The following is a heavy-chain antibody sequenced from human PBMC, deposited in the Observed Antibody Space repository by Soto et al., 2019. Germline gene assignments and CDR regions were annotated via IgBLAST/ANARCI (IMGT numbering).Heavy chain of an antibody. D-gene: IGHD6-19*01. Sequence: PGESLRISCQASGYTFTNYLSGWVRQKPGKGLEWMGNIYPGDSGTKYSPSFQGQVTISADRSNSIAYLQWSSLKASDTAMYYCANSGWTGGMDFWGQGTLVTVSS. CDR3: ANSGWTGGMDF. V-gene: IGHV5-51*01. J-gene: IGHJ4*02. CDR2: IYPGDSGT. CDR1: GYTFTNYL.